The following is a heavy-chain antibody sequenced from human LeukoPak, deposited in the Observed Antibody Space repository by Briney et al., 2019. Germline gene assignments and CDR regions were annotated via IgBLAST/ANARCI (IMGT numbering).Heavy chain of an antibody. J-gene: IGHJ4*02. D-gene: IGHD3-16*02. CDR2: ISHSGST. V-gene: IGHV4-34*01. Sequence: SETLSLTCAVHGGSFSGYYWSWIRQPPGKGLEWIGEISHSGSTNYNPSLKSRVTISVDTSKNQFSLKLSSVTAADTAVYYCARTRLGDYIWGSYRNYPSAYYFDYWGQGTLVTVSS. CDR1: GGSFSGYY. CDR3: ARTRLGDYIWGSYRNYPSAYYFDY.